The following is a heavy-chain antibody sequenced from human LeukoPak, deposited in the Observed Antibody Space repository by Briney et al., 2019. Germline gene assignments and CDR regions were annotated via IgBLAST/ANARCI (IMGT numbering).Heavy chain of an antibody. Sequence: SETLSLTCTVSGGSIRSYYWSWIRQPPGKGLEWIGYIYYSGNTNYNPSLKSRVSISVDTSKNQFSLKLSSVTAAETAVYYCARYSSGWPYLFDYWGQGILVTVSS. CDR2: IYYSGNT. CDR3: ARYSSGWPYLFDY. J-gene: IGHJ4*02. CDR1: GGSIRSYY. V-gene: IGHV4-59*01. D-gene: IGHD3-22*01.